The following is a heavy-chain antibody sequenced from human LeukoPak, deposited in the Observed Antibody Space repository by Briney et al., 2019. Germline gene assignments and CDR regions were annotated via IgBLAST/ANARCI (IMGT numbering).Heavy chain of an antibody. CDR1: GYSFTNYW. CDR3: ARGALAGTTEWVS. V-gene: IGHV5-10-1*01. J-gene: IGHJ5*02. CDR2: IDPSDSYT. D-gene: IGHD6-19*01. Sequence: AGESLKISCKGSGYSFTNYWISWVRQMAGKGLEWMGRIDPSDSYTNYSPSFQGHVTISADKSISTAYLQWSSLKASDTAMYYCARGALAGTTEWVSWGQGTLVTVSS.